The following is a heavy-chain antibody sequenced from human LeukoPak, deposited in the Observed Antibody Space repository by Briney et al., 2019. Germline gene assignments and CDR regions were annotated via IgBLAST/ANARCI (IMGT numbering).Heavy chain of an antibody. CDR2: ISYDGSNK. CDR3: ARAEPRGGPAASFDY. V-gene: IGHV3-30-3*01. Sequence: GRSLRLSCAASGFTFSSYAMHWVRQAPGKGLEWVAVISYDGSNKYYADSVKGRFTISRDNSKNTLYLQMNSLRAEDTAVYYCARAEPRGGPAASFDYWGQGTLVTVSS. D-gene: IGHD2-2*01. CDR1: GFTFSSYA. J-gene: IGHJ4*02.